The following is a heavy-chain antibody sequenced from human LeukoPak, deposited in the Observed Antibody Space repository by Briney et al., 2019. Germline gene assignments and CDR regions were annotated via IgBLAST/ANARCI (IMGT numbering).Heavy chain of an antibody. Sequence: SETLSLTCAVSGYSISSGYYWGWIRQPPGKGLEWIGSTYHSGTTHYNPSLKSRVTISVDTSKNQFSLKLSSVTAADTAIYYCARVLGGSSPFDYWGQGTLVTVSS. CDR3: ARVLGGSSPFDY. CDR1: GYSISSGYY. J-gene: IGHJ4*02. D-gene: IGHD1-26*01. V-gene: IGHV4-38-2*01. CDR2: TYHSGTT.